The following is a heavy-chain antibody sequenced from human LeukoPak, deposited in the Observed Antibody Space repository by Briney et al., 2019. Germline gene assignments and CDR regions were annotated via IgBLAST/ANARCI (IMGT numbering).Heavy chain of an antibody. CDR3: ARDRKIGAVVRYHFDY. Sequence: GASVKVSCKASGYTFTSYDINWVRQATGQGLEWMGWINPNSGNTGYAQKFQGRVTMTRDTSISTAYMELSRLRSDDTAVYYCARDRKIGAVVRYHFDYWGQGTLVTVSS. CDR1: GYTFTSYD. CDR2: INPNSGNT. D-gene: IGHD4-23*01. V-gene: IGHV1-8*01. J-gene: IGHJ4*02.